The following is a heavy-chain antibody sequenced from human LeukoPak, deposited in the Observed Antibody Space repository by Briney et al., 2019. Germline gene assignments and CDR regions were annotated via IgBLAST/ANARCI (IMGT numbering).Heavy chain of an antibody. Sequence: SETLSLTCTVSGGSISSYYWGWIRQPPGKGLEWIGSIYYSGSTYYNPSLKSRVTISVDTSKNQFSLKLSSVTAADTAVYYCARGTYCSSTSCYDSSYYYGMDVWGQGTTVTVSS. CDR3: ARGTYCSSTSCYDSSYYYGMDV. J-gene: IGHJ6*02. D-gene: IGHD2-2*01. V-gene: IGHV4-39*07. CDR1: GGSISSYY. CDR2: IYYSGST.